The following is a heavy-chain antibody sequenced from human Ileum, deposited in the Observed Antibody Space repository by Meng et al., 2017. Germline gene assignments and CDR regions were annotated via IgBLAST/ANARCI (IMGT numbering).Heavy chain of an antibody. Sequence: GGSLRLSCAASGFTFTAHWMHWVRQAPGKGLEWVASIKQDGSDKWYADSVKGRFTISRDNAKNSLFLHMNSLRAEDTAVYYCARDRGGSQFDYWGQGTLVTSPQ. J-gene: IGHJ4*02. CDR2: IKQDGSDK. CDR1: GFTFTAHW. V-gene: IGHV3-7*01. D-gene: IGHD1-26*01. CDR3: ARDRGGSQFDY.